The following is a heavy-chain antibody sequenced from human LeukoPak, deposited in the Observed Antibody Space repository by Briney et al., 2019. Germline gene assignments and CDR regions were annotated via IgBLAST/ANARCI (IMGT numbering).Heavy chain of an antibody. Sequence: QSGGSLRLSCAASGFTFSSYAMHWVRQAPGKGLEWVAVISYDGSNKYYADSVKGRFTISRDNSKNTLYLQMNSLRDEDTAVYYCAKGRQQLTYYYYYMDVWGKGTTVTVSS. CDR1: GFTFSSYA. CDR2: ISYDGSNK. J-gene: IGHJ6*03. D-gene: IGHD6-13*01. V-gene: IGHV3-30*04. CDR3: AKGRQQLTYYYYYMDV.